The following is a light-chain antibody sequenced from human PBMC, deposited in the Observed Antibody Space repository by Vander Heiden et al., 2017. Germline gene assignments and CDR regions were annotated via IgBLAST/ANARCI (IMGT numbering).Light chain of an antibody. CDR3: QHDINWPHT. CDR1: QSVSSH. V-gene: IGKV3-15*01. CDR2: ESS. Sequence: EIVMTQSPATLSTSPGERVTLSCRASQSVSSHLAWYQQKPGQTPRLLIYESSTRATGIPARFSGSASGTEFTLTISVLHSEDFAVYCCQHDINWPHTFGQGTKLEIK. J-gene: IGKJ2*01.